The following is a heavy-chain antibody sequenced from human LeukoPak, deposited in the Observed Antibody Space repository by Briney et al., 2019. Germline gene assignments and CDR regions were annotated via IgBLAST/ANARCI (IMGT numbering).Heavy chain of an antibody. CDR3: ARDGYGRYYYYYMDV. Sequence: GASVKVSCKASGGTFSSYAISWVRQAPGQGLEWMGGIIPIFGTANYAQKFQGRVTITADKSTSTAYMELSSLRSEDTAVYYCARDGYGRYYYYYMDVWGKGTTVTVSS. V-gene: IGHV1-69*06. D-gene: IGHD5-18*01. J-gene: IGHJ6*03. CDR2: IIPIFGTA. CDR1: GGTFSSYA.